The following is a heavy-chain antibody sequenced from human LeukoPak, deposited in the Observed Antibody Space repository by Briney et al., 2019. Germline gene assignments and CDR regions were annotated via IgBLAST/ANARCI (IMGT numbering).Heavy chain of an antibody. D-gene: IGHD1-1*01. Sequence: SQTLSLTCTVSGGSISSGDYYWSWIRQPPGKGLEWIGYIYYSGSTYYNPSLKSRVTISVDTPKNQFSLKLSSVTAADTAVYYCARVRYNGAPVDYWGQGTLVTVSS. J-gene: IGHJ4*02. CDR1: GGSISSGDYY. CDR3: ARVRYNGAPVDY. V-gene: IGHV4-30-4*08. CDR2: IYYSGST.